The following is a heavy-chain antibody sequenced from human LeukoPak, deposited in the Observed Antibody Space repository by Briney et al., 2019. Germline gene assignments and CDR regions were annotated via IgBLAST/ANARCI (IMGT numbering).Heavy chain of an antibody. J-gene: IGHJ4*02. CDR2: IYHSGST. Sequence: PSETLSLTCAVSGGSISSGGYSWSWIRQPPGKGLEWIGYIYHSGSTYYNPSLKSRVTISVDRSKNQFSLKLSSVTAADTAVYYCARLRRDSSGYYYVFYFDYWGQGTLVTVSS. D-gene: IGHD3-22*01. CDR3: ARLRRDSSGYYYVFYFDY. CDR1: GGSISSGGYS. V-gene: IGHV4-30-2*01.